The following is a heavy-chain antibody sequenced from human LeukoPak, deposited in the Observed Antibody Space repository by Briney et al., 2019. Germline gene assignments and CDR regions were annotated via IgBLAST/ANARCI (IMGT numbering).Heavy chain of an antibody. V-gene: IGHV3-23*01. J-gene: IGHJ4*02. CDR2: ISATGSNT. D-gene: IGHD6-13*01. CDR3: AKGVYSSWDS. Sequence: GGSLRLSCAASGFTFNNHAMSWVRQAPGKGLEWVSTISATGSNTYHADSVKGRFTISRDNAKNTLYLQMNSLRAEDTAIYYCAKGVYSSWDSWGQGALVTVSS. CDR1: GFTFNNHA.